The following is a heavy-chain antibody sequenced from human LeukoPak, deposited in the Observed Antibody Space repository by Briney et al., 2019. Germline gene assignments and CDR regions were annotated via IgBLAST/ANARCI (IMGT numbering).Heavy chain of an antibody. CDR3: AKEGEPDGYNYPGDY. Sequence: PGGSLRLSCAASGFTFSSYGMHWVRQAPGKGLEWVAVISYDGSNKYYADSVKGRFTISRDNSKNTLYLQMNSLRAEDTAVYYCAKEGEPDGYNYPGDYWGQGTLVTVSS. CDR1: GFTFSSYG. D-gene: IGHD5-24*01. V-gene: IGHV3-30*18. J-gene: IGHJ4*02. CDR2: ISYDGSNK.